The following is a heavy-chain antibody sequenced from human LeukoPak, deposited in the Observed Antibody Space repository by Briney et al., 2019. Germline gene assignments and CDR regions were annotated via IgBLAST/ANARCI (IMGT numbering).Heavy chain of an antibody. Sequence: SETLSLTCTVAGGAISSSSYYWGWIRQPPGKGLEWIGSIYYTGSTYYNPSLKSRVTLSLDTSNKRFSLKLNSVTAADTAVYYCARALGTGLVDYWGQGTLVTVSS. J-gene: IGHJ4*02. V-gene: IGHV4-39*07. D-gene: IGHD2-8*02. CDR2: IYYTGST. CDR3: ARALGTGLVDY. CDR1: GGAISSSSYY.